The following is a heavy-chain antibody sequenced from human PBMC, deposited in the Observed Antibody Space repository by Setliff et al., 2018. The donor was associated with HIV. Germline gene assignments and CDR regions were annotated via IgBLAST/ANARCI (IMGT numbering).Heavy chain of an antibody. CDR3: ARAPITTFGVIIIPVYFDY. Sequence: PSETLSLTCAVSSYSISSGYYWGWVRQPPEKGLEWIGSFYHSGSTSYNPSLKSRVTISVDTSKNQFSLKLSSVTAADTAVYYCARAPITTFGVIIIPVYFDYWGQGTLVPSPQ. D-gene: IGHD3-3*01. V-gene: IGHV4-38-2*01. CDR1: SYSISSGYY. CDR2: FYHSGST. J-gene: IGHJ4*02.